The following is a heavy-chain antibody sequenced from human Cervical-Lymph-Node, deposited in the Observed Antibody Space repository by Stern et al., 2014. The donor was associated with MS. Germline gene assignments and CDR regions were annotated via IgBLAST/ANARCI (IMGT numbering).Heavy chain of an antibody. J-gene: IGHJ4*02. CDR2: ISRNTNFI. V-gene: IGHV3-21*06. Sequence: VQLVQSGGGLVKPGGSLRISCAASGFTFSHYTMIWVRQAPGKGLEWVSSISRNTNFIYYADSVEGRFPISRDNANNSLYLQMNSLRTEDTAVYYCARGGGVEADYWGQGTLVTVSS. CDR3: ARGGGVEADY. CDR1: GFTFSHYT. D-gene: IGHD3-10*01.